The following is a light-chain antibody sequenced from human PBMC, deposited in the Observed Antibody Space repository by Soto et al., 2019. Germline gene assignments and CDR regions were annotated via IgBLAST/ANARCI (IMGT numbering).Light chain of an antibody. Sequence: DIVMAQSPVSLSVSLGERATINCRSSQTVFHSSYNKDFLAWYQQKPGQPPKLLFYWASTRESGVPARFSGGGSGTDFSLTISSLQAEDVAVYYCQQYHSSLTFGQGTKVDIK. V-gene: IGKV4-1*01. CDR1: QTVFHSSYNKDF. CDR3: QQYHSSLT. CDR2: WAS. J-gene: IGKJ2*01.